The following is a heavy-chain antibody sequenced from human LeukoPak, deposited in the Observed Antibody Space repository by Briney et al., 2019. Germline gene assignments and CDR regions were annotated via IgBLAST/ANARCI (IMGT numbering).Heavy chain of an antibody. D-gene: IGHD3-10*01. J-gene: IGHJ5*02. V-gene: IGHV4-39*07. CDR3: AREGLLWSLAWFDP. CDR2: IFYSGTT. Sequence: SETLSLTCSVSGGSLISSSYYWGWSRQPPGKGLEWMGSIFYSGTTYYNPSLKSRVTISVDTSKSQFSLKLSSVTAADTAVYYCAREGLLWSLAWFDPWGQGTLVTVSS. CDR1: GGSLISSSYY.